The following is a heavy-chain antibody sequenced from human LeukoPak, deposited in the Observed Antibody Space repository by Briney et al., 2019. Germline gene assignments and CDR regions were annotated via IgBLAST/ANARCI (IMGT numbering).Heavy chain of an antibody. CDR3: AKGPQLYSGYHPDY. J-gene: IGHJ4*02. Sequence: PGGSLSLSCAASGFTFSGSAMTWVRQAPGKGLQWVSTITGSDDKTYYADSVKGRITISRDFSKNMVHLHMNSPRVEDTAIYYCAKGPQLYSGYHPDYWGQGTLVTVSS. CDR2: ITGSDDKT. V-gene: IGHV3-23*01. D-gene: IGHD5-12*01. CDR1: GFTFSGSA.